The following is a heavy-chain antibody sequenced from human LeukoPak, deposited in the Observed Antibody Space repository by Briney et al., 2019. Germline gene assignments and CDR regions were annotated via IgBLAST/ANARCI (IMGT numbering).Heavy chain of an antibody. D-gene: IGHD3-22*01. CDR1: GGSFSGYY. Sequence: SETLSLTCAVYGGSFSGYYWSWIRQPPGKGLEWIGEINHSGSTNYNPSLKSRVTISVDTSKNQFSLKLSSVTAADTAVYYCASGKYYYDSSGYSDFDYWGQGTLVTVSS. CDR2: INHSGST. CDR3: ASGKYYYDSSGYSDFDY. J-gene: IGHJ4*02. V-gene: IGHV4-34*01.